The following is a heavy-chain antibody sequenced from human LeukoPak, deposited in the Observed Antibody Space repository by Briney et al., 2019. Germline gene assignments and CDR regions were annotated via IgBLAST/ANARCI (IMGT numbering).Heavy chain of an antibody. CDR1: GFTFSSYS. Sequence: GGSLRLSCAASGFTFSSYSMNWVRQAPGKGLEWVSSISSSSSYIYYADSVKGRFTISRDNAKNSLYQQMNSLRAEDTAVYYCARGADGVSSNSRGWFDPWGQGTLVTVSS. D-gene: IGHD2-15*01. V-gene: IGHV3-21*01. CDR2: ISSSSSYI. CDR3: ARGADGVSSNSRGWFDP. J-gene: IGHJ5*02.